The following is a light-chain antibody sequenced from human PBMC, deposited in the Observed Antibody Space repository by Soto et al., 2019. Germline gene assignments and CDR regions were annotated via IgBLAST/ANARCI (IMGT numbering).Light chain of an antibody. CDR3: ALHAGSVNFDIL. CDR1: SSDVGGYNY. J-gene: IGLJ2*01. V-gene: IGLV2-8*01. Sequence: QSALTQPPSASGSPGQSVTISCTGTSSDVGGYNYVSWYQHLPGKAPKLMIYEVTKRPSGVPDRFSGSKSGNTVALTVSGLQAEDEADYYCALHAGSVNFDILFGGVTKLTVL. CDR2: EVT.